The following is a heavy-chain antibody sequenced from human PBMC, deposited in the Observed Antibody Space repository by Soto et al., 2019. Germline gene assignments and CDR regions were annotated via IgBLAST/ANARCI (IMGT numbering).Heavy chain of an antibody. V-gene: IGHV3-48*04. D-gene: IGHD6-19*01. J-gene: IGHJ4*02. CDR3: TRSANTISLYSSGWPFDY. CDR2: ISSSSSTI. Sequence: GGSLRLSCAASGFTFSSYSMNWVRQAPGKGLEWVSYISSSSSTIYYADSVKGRFTISRDNAKNSLYLQMNSLKTEDTAVYYCTRSANTISLYSSGWPFDYWGQGTLVTVSS. CDR1: GFTFSSYS.